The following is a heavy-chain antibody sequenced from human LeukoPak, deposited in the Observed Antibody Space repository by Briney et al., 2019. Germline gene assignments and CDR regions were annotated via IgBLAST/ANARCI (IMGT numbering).Heavy chain of an antibody. CDR1: GYTFTSYG. CDR3: ARAGDLMLEDSMDV. D-gene: IGHD7-27*01. Sequence: GASVKVSCKASGYTFTSYGISWVRQAPGQGLEWMGWISAYNGNTNYAQKLQGRVTMTTDTSTSAAYMELRSLRSDDTAVYYCARAGDLMLEDSMDVWGQGTTVTVSS. V-gene: IGHV1-18*01. CDR2: ISAYNGNT. J-gene: IGHJ6*02.